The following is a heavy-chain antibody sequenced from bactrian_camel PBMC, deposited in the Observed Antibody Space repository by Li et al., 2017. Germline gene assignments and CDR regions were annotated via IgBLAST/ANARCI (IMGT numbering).Heavy chain of an antibody. Sequence: HVQLVESGGGSAQAGGSLGLSCVASGYIDRHNCMAWFRQPPGKEREAVAAIYRGGGGTYYTNPVKGRFTISHDNAKNTAYLQMNSLEPEDTGMYYCAAVRCTLSTGLRVSEYYAWGQGTQVTVS. J-gene: IGHJ6*01. D-gene: IGHD4*01. CDR1: GYIDRHNC. CDR3: AAVRCTLSTGLRVSEYYA. CDR2: IYRGGGGT. V-gene: IGHV3S54*01.